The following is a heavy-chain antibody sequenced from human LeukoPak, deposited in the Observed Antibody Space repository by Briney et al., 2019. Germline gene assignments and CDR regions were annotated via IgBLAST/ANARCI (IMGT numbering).Heavy chain of an antibody. D-gene: IGHD3-16*01. CDR3: ARVGDYALKD. V-gene: IGHV4-4*07. Sequence: SETLSLTCTVSGGSISNYYWSWIRQPAGKGLEWIGRFYNSGSTNCNPSLKSRVTMSVDTSKNQFSLKLSFVTAADTAVYYCARVGDYALKDWGQGTLVTVSS. J-gene: IGHJ4*02. CDR2: FYNSGST. CDR1: GGSISNYY.